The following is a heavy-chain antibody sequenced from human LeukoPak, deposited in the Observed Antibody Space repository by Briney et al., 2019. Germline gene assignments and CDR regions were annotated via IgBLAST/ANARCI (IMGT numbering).Heavy chain of an antibody. CDR1: GYKFSNFW. D-gene: IGHD4-11*01. CDR2: IYSGDSET. Sequence: GESLKISCKASGYKFSNFWIGWVHQLPGKGLEWMGIIYSGDSETRYSPSFQGQVTISADKSISTAYLQWSSLKASDTAMYYCASLVSNSADYWGQGTLVTVSS. J-gene: IGHJ4*02. V-gene: IGHV5-51*07. CDR3: ASLVSNSADY.